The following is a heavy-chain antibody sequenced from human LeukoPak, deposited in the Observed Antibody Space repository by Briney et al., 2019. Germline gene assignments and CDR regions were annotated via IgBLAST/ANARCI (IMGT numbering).Heavy chain of an antibody. CDR2: IYPGDSDT. CDR3: ARTLYCSGGSCYSVDY. CDR1: GYSFSNYW. D-gene: IGHD2-15*01. V-gene: IGHV5-51*01. Sequence: GESLKISCEGSGYSFSNYWIGWVRQMPGKGLEWMGIIYPGDSDTRYSPSFQGQVTISADKSISTAYLQWSSLKASDTAMYYCARTLYCSGGSCYSVDYWGQGTLVTVSS. J-gene: IGHJ4*02.